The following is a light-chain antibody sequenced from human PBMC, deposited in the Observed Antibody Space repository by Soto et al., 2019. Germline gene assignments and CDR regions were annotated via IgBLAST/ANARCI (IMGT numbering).Light chain of an antibody. CDR1: QSLRTK. V-gene: IGKV3-20*01. Sequence: IVMTQSPAALSVSPGERATLSCRASQSLRTKLAWYQQKPGQAPRLLFYSASSRATGIPDRFSGSGSGTDFTLTISRLEPEDFAVYYCHHFGSLPETFGQGTNVE. CDR2: SAS. CDR3: HHFGSLPET. J-gene: IGKJ1*01.